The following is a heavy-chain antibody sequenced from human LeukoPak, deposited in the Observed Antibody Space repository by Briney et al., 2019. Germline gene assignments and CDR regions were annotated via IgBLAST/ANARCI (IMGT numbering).Heavy chain of an antibody. CDR3: AKEMNWNYVGYYYYYMDV. Sequence: GASVKVSCKTSGYTFTSSGVSWVRQAPGQGLEWMGRIIPIFGTANYAQKFQGRVTITTDESTSTAYMELSSLRSEDTAVYYCAKEMNWNYVGYYYYYMDVWGKGTTVTVSS. D-gene: IGHD1-7*01. CDR2: IIPIFGTA. J-gene: IGHJ6*03. V-gene: IGHV1-69*05. CDR1: GYTFTSSG.